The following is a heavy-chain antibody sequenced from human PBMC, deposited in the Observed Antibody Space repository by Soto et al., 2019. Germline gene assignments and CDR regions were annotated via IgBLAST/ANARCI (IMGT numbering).Heavy chain of an antibody. J-gene: IGHJ5*02. Sequence: SETLSLTCTVSGGSISSGDYYWSWIRQPPGKGLEWIGYIYYSGSTYYNPSLKSRVTISVDTSKNQFSLKLSSVTAADTAVYYCSSERGAEKAIPYYGMDPWGQGTLVTVSS. CDR3: SSERGAEKAIPYYGMDP. CDR1: GGSISSGDYY. CDR2: IYYSGST. D-gene: IGHD1-26*01. V-gene: IGHV4-30-4*01.